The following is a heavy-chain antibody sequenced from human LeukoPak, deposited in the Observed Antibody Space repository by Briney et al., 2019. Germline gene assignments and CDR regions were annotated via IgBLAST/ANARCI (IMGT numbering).Heavy chain of an antibody. CDR2: MNPNSGNT. D-gene: IGHD5-18*01. V-gene: IGHV1-8*01. J-gene: IGHJ4*02. CDR1: GYTFPTYD. CDR3: AKNVRDTGTFDY. Sequence: ASVKVSCKASGYTFPTYDINWVRQATGQGLEWMGWMNPNSGNTGYAQRFQGRVTMTRDTSISTAYMELNSLTSEDTAVYYCAKNVRDTGTFDYWGQGTLVTVSS.